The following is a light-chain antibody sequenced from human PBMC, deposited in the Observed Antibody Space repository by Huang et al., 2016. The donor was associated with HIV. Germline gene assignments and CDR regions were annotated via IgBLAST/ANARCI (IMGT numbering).Light chain of an antibody. Sequence: EMVLTQSPDTLSVSPGERATLSCRASQGVSNNLAWYQQKPGQAPRRLIYAASSRVTGVPARFSGSGSETDFTLNIRSLQSEDVAVYFCQQYNDWPRTFGQGTNLEIK. J-gene: IGKJ2*01. CDR1: QGVSNN. V-gene: IGKV3-15*01. CDR3: QQYNDWPRT. CDR2: AAS.